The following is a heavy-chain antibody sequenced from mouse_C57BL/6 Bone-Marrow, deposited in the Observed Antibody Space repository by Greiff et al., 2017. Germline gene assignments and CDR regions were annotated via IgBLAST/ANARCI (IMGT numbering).Heavy chain of an antibody. D-gene: IGHD1-1*01. CDR1: GSSLTTSGMG. CDR2: TSCDDDK. CDR3: ARSDSLYYYGLDY. V-gene: IGHV8-12*01. J-gene: IGHJ2*01. Sequence: QVTLKVSGPGILQSSQTLSLSCSFSGSSLTTSGMGVSWIRHPSGKGLEWLAHTSCDDDKRYNPSLKSPLTISKDTSRNPVVLKITSVDTADTATDYCARSDSLYYYGLDYWGQGTTLPVSS.